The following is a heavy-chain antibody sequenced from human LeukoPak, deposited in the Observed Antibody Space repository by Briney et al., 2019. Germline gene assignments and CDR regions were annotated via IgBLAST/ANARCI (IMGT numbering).Heavy chain of an antibody. CDR2: IHYSGST. J-gene: IGHJ5*02. V-gene: IGHV4-59*01. CDR1: GGSISSYY. CDR3: ARGGTPIFGVVMALDP. D-gene: IGHD3-3*01. Sequence: PSETLSLTCTVSGGSISSYYWSWIRQPPGKGLEWIGYIHYSGSTNYNPSLKSRVTISVDTSKNQFSLKLSSVTAADTAVYYCARGGTPIFGVVMALDPWGQGTLVTVSS.